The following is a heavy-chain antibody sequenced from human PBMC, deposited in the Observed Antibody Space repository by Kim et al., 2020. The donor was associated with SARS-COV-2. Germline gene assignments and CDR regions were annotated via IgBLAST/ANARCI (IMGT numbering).Heavy chain of an antibody. J-gene: IGHJ4*02. V-gene: IGHV3-21*01. CDR2: ISSSSSYI. Sequence: GGSLRLSCAASGFTFSIYSMNWVRQAPGKGLEWVSSISSSSSYIYYADSVKGRFTISRDNAKNSLYLQMNSLRAEDTAVYYCARDLRYSSPFDYWGQGTLVTVSS. D-gene: IGHD6-13*01. CDR3: ARDLRYSSPFDY. CDR1: GFTFSIYS.